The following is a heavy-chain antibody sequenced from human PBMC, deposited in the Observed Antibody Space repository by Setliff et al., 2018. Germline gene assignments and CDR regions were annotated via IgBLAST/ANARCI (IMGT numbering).Heavy chain of an antibody. CDR3: ARGEYTSLPSGVYYHMDV. V-gene: IGHV7-4-1*02. CDR2: INTYTGNP. Sequence: RASVKVSCKASGYTFTTYTMNWVRRAPGQGLEWMGWINTYTGNPTYAQGFTGRFVFSLDTSVSTTYLQISSLKAEDTAVYYCARGEYTSLPSGVYYHMDVWGKGTTVTVSS. J-gene: IGHJ6*03. CDR1: GYTFTTYT. D-gene: IGHD6-6*01.